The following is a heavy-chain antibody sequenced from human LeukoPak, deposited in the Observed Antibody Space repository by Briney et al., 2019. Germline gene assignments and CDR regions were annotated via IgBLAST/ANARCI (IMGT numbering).Heavy chain of an antibody. D-gene: IGHD2-15*01. J-gene: IGHJ4*02. V-gene: IGHV3-21*01. CDR1: GFSFSYFG. CDR3: ASDYPQWSLDPVEGY. CDR2: ISSSSSYL. Sequence: GGSLRLSCATSGFSFSYFGMDWVRQARGKGLEWDSSISSSSSYLYYADSEKGRYTISRDNAKNSLYLQMNSLRAEDTAVYYCASDYPQWSLDPVEGYWGQGTLVTVSS.